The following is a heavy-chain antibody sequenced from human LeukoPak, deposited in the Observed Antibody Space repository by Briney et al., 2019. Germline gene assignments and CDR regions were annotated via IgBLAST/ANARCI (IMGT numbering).Heavy chain of an antibody. J-gene: IGHJ6*03. Sequence: SPSETLSLTCTVSGGSISSYFWSWIRQPPGKGLEWIGYIYNSGNTNYNPSLKSRVTISVDTSKNQFSLKLSSATAADTAVYYCARLYYYDSSDFALYYYYYYMDVWGKGATVTVSS. CDR1: GGSISSYF. D-gene: IGHD3-22*01. V-gene: IGHV4-59*01. CDR2: IYNSGNT. CDR3: ARLYYYDSSDFALYYYYYYMDV.